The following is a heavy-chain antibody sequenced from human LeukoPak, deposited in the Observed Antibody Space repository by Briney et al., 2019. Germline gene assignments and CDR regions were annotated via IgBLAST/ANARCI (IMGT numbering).Heavy chain of an antibody. CDR3: TSDRSIVGATHTYYFDY. CDR1: GFTFSGSA. V-gene: IGHV3-73*01. D-gene: IGHD1-26*01. Sequence: TGGSLTLSCAPSGFTFSGSAMQWVRQASVKGLGWVGRIRIRANSYATAYAASVKGRFTISRDDSKNTAYLQMNSLKSEDTAVYYCTSDRSIVGATHTYYFDYWGQGTLVTVSS. J-gene: IGHJ4*02. CDR2: IRIRANSYAT.